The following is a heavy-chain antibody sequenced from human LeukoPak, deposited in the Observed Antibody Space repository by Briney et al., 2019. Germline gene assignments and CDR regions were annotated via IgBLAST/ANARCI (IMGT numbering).Heavy chain of an antibody. CDR2: INPNSGGT. CDR3: ASTSVTTLYSGFDP. J-gene: IGHJ5*02. V-gene: IGHV1-2*02. D-gene: IGHD4-11*01. Sequence: ASVKVSCKASGYTLTGYYMHWVRQAPGQGLEWMGWINPNSGGTNYAQKFQGRVTMTRDTSISTAYMELSRLRSDDTAVYYCASTSVTTLYSGFDPWGQGTLVTVSS. CDR1: GYTLTGYY.